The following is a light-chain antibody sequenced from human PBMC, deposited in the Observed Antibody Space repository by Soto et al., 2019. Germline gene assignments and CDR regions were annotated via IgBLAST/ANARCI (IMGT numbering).Light chain of an antibody. CDR3: QQYGGSTLYS. Sequence: ETILTQSPGTLSLSPGERATLFCRASHSISSSYLAWYQQKPGQAPSLLIYGVSRRPTGIPDRFSGSGSGTDFTLPISRLEPEDFAVYYCQQYGGSTLYSFGPGTKVEI. CDR2: GVS. V-gene: IGKV3-20*01. J-gene: IGKJ2*03. CDR1: HSISSSY.